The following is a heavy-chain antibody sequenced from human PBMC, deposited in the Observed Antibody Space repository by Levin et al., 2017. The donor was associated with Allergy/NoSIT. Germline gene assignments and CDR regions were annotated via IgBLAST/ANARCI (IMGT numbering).Heavy chain of an antibody. Sequence: KAGGSLRLSCAVYGASFSGYHWSWIRQSPGKGLEWLGQINHSGSTKYNPSLKSRVTISVDTSKNQFSLKLSSVTAADTAVYYCAREGGTYVRVSWFDPWGQGTLVTVSS. CDR3: AREGGTYVRVSWFDP. V-gene: IGHV4-34*01. CDR2: INHSGST. CDR1: GASFSGYH. D-gene: IGHD1-26*01. J-gene: IGHJ5*02.